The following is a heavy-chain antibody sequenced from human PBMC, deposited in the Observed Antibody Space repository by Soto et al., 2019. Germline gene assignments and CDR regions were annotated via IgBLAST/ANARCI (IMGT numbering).Heavy chain of an antibody. CDR2: IKQAGSEK. CDR1: GFTFSSYW. V-gene: IGHV3-7*01. Sequence: GGSLRLSCAASGFTFSSYWMSWVRQAPGKGLEWVANIKQAGSEKYYVDSVKGRFTISRDNAKNSLYLQMNSLRAEDTAVYYCARDSSSSVGAFDIWGQGTMVTVSS. J-gene: IGHJ3*02. D-gene: IGHD6-6*01. CDR3: ARDSSSSVGAFDI.